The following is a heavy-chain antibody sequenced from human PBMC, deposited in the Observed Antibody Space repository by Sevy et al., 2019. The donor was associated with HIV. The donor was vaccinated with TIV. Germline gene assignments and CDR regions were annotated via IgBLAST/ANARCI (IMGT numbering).Heavy chain of an antibody. J-gene: IGHJ4*02. CDR1: GGSSSSGTYY. CDR2: IYTSGIT. V-gene: IGHV4-61*02. CDR3: ARYYYGSGKYYFDY. D-gene: IGHD3-10*01. Sequence: SETLSLTCTVSGGSSSSGTYYWTWIRQPAGKGLEWIGRIYTSGITNYNPSLKSRVTISLDTSKNQFSLNLSPVTAADTAVYYCARYYYGSGKYYFDYWGQGTLVTVSS.